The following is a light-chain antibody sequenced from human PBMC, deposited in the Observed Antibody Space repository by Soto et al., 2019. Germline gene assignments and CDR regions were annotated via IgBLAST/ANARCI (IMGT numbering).Light chain of an antibody. CDR2: AAS. Sequence: DIQMTQSPSSLSASLGDRVTITCRASQGIDNHLAWYQQKPGKAPKLLIYAASTLHSGVPSRFTGSGSGTDFTLTISSLQPEDAATYYCQQRSNWPLTFRGGTKVEIK. CDR1: QGIDNH. J-gene: IGKJ4*01. CDR3: QQRSNWPLT. V-gene: IGKV1-27*01.